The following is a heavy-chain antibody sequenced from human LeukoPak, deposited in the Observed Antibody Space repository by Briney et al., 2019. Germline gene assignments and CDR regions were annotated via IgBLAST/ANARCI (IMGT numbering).Heavy chain of an antibody. Sequence: SETLSLTCTVSGGSISSYYWSWIRQPAGKGLEWIGRIYSTGSTNYNPSLKSRVTMSVDTSKNQFSLRLRSVTAADTAVYYCARQIGSAGTAGFDFWGQGALVTVSS. CDR3: ARQIGSAGTAGFDF. D-gene: IGHD6-13*01. CDR2: IYSTGST. CDR1: GGSISSYY. J-gene: IGHJ4*02. V-gene: IGHV4-4*07.